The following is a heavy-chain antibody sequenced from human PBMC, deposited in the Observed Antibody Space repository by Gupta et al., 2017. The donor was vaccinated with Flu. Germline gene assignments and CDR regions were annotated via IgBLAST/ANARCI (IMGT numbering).Heavy chain of an antibody. CDR3: ARGPSARYCSSTSCYNYFDY. V-gene: IGHV1-69*01. J-gene: IGHJ4*02. Sequence: QVQLVQSGAEVKKPGSSVKVSCKASGGTFSSYAISWVRQAPGQGLEWMGGIIPIFGTANYAQKFQGRVTITADESTSTAYMELSSLRSEDTAVYYCARGPSARYCSSTSCYNYFDYWGQGTLVTVSS. D-gene: IGHD2-2*02. CDR2: IIPIFGTA. CDR1: GGTFSSYA.